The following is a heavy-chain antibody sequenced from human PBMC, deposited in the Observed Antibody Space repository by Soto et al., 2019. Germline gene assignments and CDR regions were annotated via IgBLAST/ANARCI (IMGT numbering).Heavy chain of an antibody. Sequence: PSETLSLTCTVSGGSISSYYWSWIRQPPGKGLEWIGYIYYSGSTNYNPSLKSRVTISVDTSKNQFSLKLSSVTAADTAVYYCARTTVTTPFYYYYYMDVWGKGTTVTVSS. CDR3: ARTTVTTPFYYYYYMDV. J-gene: IGHJ6*03. CDR2: IYYSGST. V-gene: IGHV4-59*08. D-gene: IGHD4-17*01. CDR1: GGSISSYY.